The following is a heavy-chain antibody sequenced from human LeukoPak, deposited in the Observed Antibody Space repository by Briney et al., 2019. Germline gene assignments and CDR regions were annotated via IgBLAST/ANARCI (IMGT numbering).Heavy chain of an antibody. CDR2: ISGSGGST. Sequence: GGSLRLSCAASGFTFSSYAMNWVRQAPGKGLQWVSHISGSGGSTYFADSVKGRFTISRDNSKNTLYLQMNSLRAEDTAVYYCAKDDYSNYIQHWGQGTLVTVSS. D-gene: IGHD4-11*01. V-gene: IGHV3-23*01. CDR1: GFTFSSYA. CDR3: AKDDYSNYIQH. J-gene: IGHJ1*01.